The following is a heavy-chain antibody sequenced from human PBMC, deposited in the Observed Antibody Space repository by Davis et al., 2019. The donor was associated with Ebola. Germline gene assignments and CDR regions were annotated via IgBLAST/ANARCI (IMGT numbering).Heavy chain of an antibody. V-gene: IGHV3-20*04. J-gene: IGHJ5*02. D-gene: IGHD3-9*01. CDR3: ARVNAVTGYSRFDP. CDR2: INWNGGST. CDR1: GFTFDDYA. Sequence: GGSLRLSCAASGFTFDDYAMSWVRQAPGKGLEWVSGINWNGGSTGYADSVKGRFTISRDNAKNSLYLEMSSLRAEDTASYYCARVNAVTGYSRFDPWGQGTLVTVSS.